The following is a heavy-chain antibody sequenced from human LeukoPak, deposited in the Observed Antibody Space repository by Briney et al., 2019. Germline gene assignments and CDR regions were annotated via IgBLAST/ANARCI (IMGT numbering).Heavy chain of an antibody. CDR1: GDSISSSSHY. CDR2: MYYTGDT. D-gene: IGHD3-22*01. V-gene: IGHV4-61*05. CDR3: ARGSSHVVVVIDY. J-gene: IGHJ4*02. Sequence: KASETLSLTCTVSGDSISSSSHYWGWVRQAPGKGLEWIGYMYYTGDTNYNPSLKSRVTISIDTSKKQFSLKLTSVTAADTAVYYCARGSSHVVVVIDYWGQGTLVTVSS.